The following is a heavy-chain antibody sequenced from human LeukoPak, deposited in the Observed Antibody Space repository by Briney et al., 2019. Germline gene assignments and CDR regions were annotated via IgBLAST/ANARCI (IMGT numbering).Heavy chain of an antibody. Sequence: SETLSLTCTVSGGSVNSHYWSWIRQPPGKGLELIGFIYYTGSASNNPSLKNRVTISVDTSKNQFSLKLNSETAADTAVYYCASILYGGNSMDVWGQGTTVTVSS. V-gene: IGHV4-59*02. CDR1: GGSVNSHY. D-gene: IGHD4-23*01. CDR3: ASILYGGNSMDV. CDR2: IYYTGSA. J-gene: IGHJ6*02.